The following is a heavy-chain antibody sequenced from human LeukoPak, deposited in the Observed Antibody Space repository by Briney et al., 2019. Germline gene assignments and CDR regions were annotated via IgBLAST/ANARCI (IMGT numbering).Heavy chain of an antibody. Sequence: GGSLRLSCAASGFTFSSYWMHWVRQAPGKGLVWVSRINTDGSSTSYADSVKGRFTISRDNAKNTLYLQMNSLRAEDTAVYYCASHRGSSGLFGYWGQGTLVTVSS. CDR3: ASHRGSSGLFGY. D-gene: IGHD6-6*01. V-gene: IGHV3-74*01. CDR1: GFTFSSYW. CDR2: INTDGSST. J-gene: IGHJ4*02.